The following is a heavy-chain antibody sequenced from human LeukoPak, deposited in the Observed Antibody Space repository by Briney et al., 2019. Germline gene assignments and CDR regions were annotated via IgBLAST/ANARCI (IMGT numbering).Heavy chain of an antibody. Sequence: GRSLRLSCTASGFTFGDYAMSWVRQAPGKGLEWVGFIRSKAYGGTTEYAASVKGRFTISRDDSKSIAYLQMNSLKTEDTAVYYCTRDEGGSVDYWGQGTLVTVSS. D-gene: IGHD1-26*01. V-gene: IGHV3-49*04. CDR3: TRDEGGSVDY. CDR1: GFTFGDYA. CDR2: IRSKAYGGTT. J-gene: IGHJ4*02.